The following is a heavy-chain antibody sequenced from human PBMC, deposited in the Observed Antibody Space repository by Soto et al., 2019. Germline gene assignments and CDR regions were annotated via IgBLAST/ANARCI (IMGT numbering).Heavy chain of an antibody. D-gene: IGHD2-8*01. V-gene: IGHV3-21*01. CDR3: ARSQRNGAMDV. J-gene: IGHJ6*02. CDR2: ITSGSSFI. CDR1: GFTFSSYA. Sequence: PGGSLRLSCAASGFTFSSYAMSWVRQAPGKGLEWVSSITSGSSFIDYADSVKGRFTISRDDAKNSLFLQMSSLRADDTAVYYCARSQRNGAMDVWGQGTTVTVSS.